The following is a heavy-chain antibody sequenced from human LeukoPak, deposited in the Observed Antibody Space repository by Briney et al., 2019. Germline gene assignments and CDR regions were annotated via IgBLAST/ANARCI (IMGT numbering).Heavy chain of an antibody. Sequence: PGGSLRLSCAASGFTFSSYAMHWVRQVPGKGLEWVAIISYDGRNKYYADSMKGRFTISRDNSKNTLYLQMNSLRAEDTAVYYCAKDNQEQWGDYWGQGTLVTVSS. CDR2: ISYDGRNK. CDR1: GFTFSSYA. CDR3: AKDNQEQWGDY. J-gene: IGHJ4*02. D-gene: IGHD6-19*01. V-gene: IGHV3-30*04.